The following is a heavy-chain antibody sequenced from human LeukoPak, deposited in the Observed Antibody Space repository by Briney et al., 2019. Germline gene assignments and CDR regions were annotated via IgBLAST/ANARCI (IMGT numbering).Heavy chain of an antibody. J-gene: IGHJ4*02. V-gene: IGHV1-2*02. CDR3: AREGSSGPTPDY. CDR1: GYTFTGYY. D-gene: IGHD3-22*01. CDR2: INPNSGGT. Sequence: ASVKVSCKASGYTFTGYYVHWVRQAPGQGLEWMGWINPNSGGTNYAQKFQGRVTMTRDTSISTAYMELSRLRSDDTAVYYCAREGSSGPTPDYWGQGTLVTVSS.